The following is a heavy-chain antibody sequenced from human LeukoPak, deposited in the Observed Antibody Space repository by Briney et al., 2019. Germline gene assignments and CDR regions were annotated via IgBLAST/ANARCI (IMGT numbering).Heavy chain of an antibody. J-gene: IGHJ4*02. Sequence: GGSLRLSCAASGFTVSSNYMSWVRQAPGKGLEWVSDIYSGGSTYYADSVKGRFTISRDNSKNTLYLQMNSLRAEDTAVYYCASLDSSSWYPLDYWGQGTLVTVSS. CDR2: IYSGGST. V-gene: IGHV3-53*01. D-gene: IGHD6-13*01. CDR3: ASLDSSSWYPLDY. CDR1: GFTVSSNY.